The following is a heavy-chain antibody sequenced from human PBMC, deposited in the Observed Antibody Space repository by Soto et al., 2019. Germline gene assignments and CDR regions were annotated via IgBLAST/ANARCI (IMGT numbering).Heavy chain of an antibody. Sequence: QVQLVQSGAEVKKPGASVKVSCKASGYTFTSYGISWVRQAPGQGLEWMGWISAYNGNTNYAQKLQGRVTMTTDPSTSTADMELRSLRSDDTAVYYGAREHYLRYQLLFLDSWGQGTLVTVSS. V-gene: IGHV1-18*01. J-gene: IGHJ4*02. CDR3: AREHYLRYQLLFLDS. D-gene: IGHD2-2*01. CDR2: ISAYNGNT. CDR1: GYTFTSYG.